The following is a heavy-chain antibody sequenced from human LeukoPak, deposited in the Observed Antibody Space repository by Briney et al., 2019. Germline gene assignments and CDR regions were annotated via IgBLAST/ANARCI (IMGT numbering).Heavy chain of an antibody. CDR1: GGSISSYY. CDR3: ARGVNSGYFDY. Sequence: SETLSLTCTVSGGSISSYYWSWIRQPPGKGLEWIAYIYYSGSTNYNPSLKSRVTISVDTSKNQFSLKLSSVTAADTAVYYCARGVNSGYFDYCGQGTLVTVSS. V-gene: IGHV4-59*01. CDR2: IYYSGST. D-gene: IGHD1-26*01. J-gene: IGHJ4*02.